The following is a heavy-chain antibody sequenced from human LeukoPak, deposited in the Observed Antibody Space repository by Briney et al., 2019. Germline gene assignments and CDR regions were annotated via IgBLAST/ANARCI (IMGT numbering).Heavy chain of an antibody. V-gene: IGHV3-23*01. CDR3: AKSRGIYCRGSSCSFDY. CDR1: GFTFSNYA. Sequence: GGSLRLSCAASGFTFSNYAMSWVRQAPGKGLEWVSTVSASGTNSYYADSVKGRFTISRDNSKNTLYLQMNILRAQDTAVCFCAKSRGIYCRGSSCSFDYWGQGILVTVSS. D-gene: IGHD2-2*01. CDR2: VSASGTNS. J-gene: IGHJ4*02.